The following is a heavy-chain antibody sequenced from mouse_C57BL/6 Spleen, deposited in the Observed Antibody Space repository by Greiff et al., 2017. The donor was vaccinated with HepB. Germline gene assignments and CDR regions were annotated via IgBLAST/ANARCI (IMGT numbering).Heavy chain of an antibody. Sequence: EVMLVESGGGLVKPGGSLKLSCAASGFTFSSYTMSWVRQTPEKRLEWVATISGGGGNTYYPDSVKGRFTISRDNAKNTLYLQMSSLRSEDTALYYCARRRVYDYEDYFDYWGQGTTLTVSS. CDR2: ISGGGGNT. J-gene: IGHJ2*01. CDR3: ARRRVYDYEDYFDY. D-gene: IGHD2-4*01. CDR1: GFTFSSYT. V-gene: IGHV5-9*01.